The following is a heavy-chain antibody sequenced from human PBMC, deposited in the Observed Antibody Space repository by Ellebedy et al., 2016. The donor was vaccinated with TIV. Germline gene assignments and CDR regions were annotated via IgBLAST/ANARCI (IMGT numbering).Heavy chain of an antibody. V-gene: IGHV3-74*01. CDR1: GFTFSSYW. CDR3: ARAGSYRFDY. D-gene: IGHD1-26*01. Sequence: GESLKISCAASGFTFSSYWMYWVRQAPGKGLVWVARINTDGRTIDYADYVKGRFTIPRDNAKNTLYLQMNSLRVEDTAVYFCARAGSYRFDYWGQGNLVTVSS. CDR2: INTDGRTI. J-gene: IGHJ4*02.